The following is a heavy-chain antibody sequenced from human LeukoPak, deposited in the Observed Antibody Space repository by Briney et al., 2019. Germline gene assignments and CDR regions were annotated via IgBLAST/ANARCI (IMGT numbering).Heavy chain of an antibody. CDR2: MNPNSGNT. CDR1: GYTFTSYD. CDR3: ARGWGTVSTENDWFDP. V-gene: IGHV1-8*01. D-gene: IGHD4-17*01. J-gene: IGHJ5*02. Sequence: ASVTVSCKASGYTFTSYDINWVRQATGQGLEWMGWMNPNSGNTGYAQKFQGRVTMTRNNSISTAYMELSSLRSEDTAVYYRARGWGTVSTENDWFDPWGQGTLVTVSS.